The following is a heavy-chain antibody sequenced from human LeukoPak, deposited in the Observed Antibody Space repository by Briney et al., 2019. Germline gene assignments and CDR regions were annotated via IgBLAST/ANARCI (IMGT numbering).Heavy chain of an antibody. Sequence: PGWSLRLSSAASGLSSSSYCTHRVRQAPAKELVWVSRINSDGSSTNYDDSVKGRFTISRDNAKNTLYLQMNSLRAEDTAVYYCARERRGFDYWGQGTLVTVSS. CDR1: GLSSSSYC. J-gene: IGHJ4*02. CDR3: ARERRGFDY. CDR2: INSDGSST. V-gene: IGHV3-74*01.